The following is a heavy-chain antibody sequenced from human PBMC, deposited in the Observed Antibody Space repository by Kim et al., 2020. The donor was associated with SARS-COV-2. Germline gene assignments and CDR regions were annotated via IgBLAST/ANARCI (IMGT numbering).Heavy chain of an antibody. Sequence: SQTLSLTCAISGDSVSSNIAAWNWVRQSPSRGLEWLGRTYYRSEWYYDYALSVKSRITINPDTPKNQFSLQLNSVTFEDTAVYYCARGGHFDLWGRGTLVTVSS. CDR3: ARGGHFDL. CDR2: TYYRSEWYY. J-gene: IGHJ2*01. CDR1: GDSVSSNIAA. V-gene: IGHV6-1*01. D-gene: IGHD1-26*01.